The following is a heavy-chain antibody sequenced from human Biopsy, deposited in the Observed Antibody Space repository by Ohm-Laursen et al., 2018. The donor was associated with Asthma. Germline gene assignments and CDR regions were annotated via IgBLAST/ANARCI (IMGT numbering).Heavy chain of an antibody. CDR3: AGDYYDFWNRSVYTYFGMDV. Sequence: PSQTLSLTCIVSGYSISNGGYYWTWVRQRPGKGLEWIGNIYHRGNTKYNPSLKSRLSFSVDTSKNRFSLKLSSVTAADTAIYFCAGDYYDFWNRSVYTYFGMDVWGRGTTVVVSS. CDR1: GYSISNGGYY. V-gene: IGHV4-31*03. CDR2: IYHRGNT. D-gene: IGHD3-3*01. J-gene: IGHJ6*02.